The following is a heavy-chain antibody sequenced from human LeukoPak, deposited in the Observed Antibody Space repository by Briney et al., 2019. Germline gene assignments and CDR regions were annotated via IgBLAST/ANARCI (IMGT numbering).Heavy chain of an antibody. CDR3: ARDGALRWELLRAFDY. V-gene: IGHV3-21*01. D-gene: IGHD1-26*01. Sequence: GGPLRLSCAASGFTFSIYSMNWVRQAPGKGLEWVSSISSSSIYIYYADSVKGRFTISRDNSKNSLYLQMNSLRAEDTAVYYCARDGALRWELLRAFDYWGQGTLVTVSS. CDR2: ISSSSIYI. J-gene: IGHJ4*02. CDR1: GFTFSIYS.